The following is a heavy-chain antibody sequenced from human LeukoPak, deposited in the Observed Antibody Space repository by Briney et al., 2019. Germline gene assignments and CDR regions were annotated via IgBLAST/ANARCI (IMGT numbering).Heavy chain of an antibody. CDR2: INHSGST. J-gene: IGHJ4*02. Sequence: PSETLSLTCAVYGGSFSGYYWSWIRQPPGKGLEWIGEINHSGSTNYNPSLKSRVTISVDTSKNQFSLKLSSVTAADTAVYYCARGPRIAARRRSGNYFDYWGQGTLVTVSS. CDR3: ARGPRIAARRRSGNYFDY. D-gene: IGHD6-6*01. CDR1: GGSFSGYY. V-gene: IGHV4-34*01.